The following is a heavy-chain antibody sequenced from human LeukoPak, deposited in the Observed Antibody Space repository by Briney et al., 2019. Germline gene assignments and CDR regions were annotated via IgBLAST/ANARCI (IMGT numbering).Heavy chain of an antibody. J-gene: IGHJ4*02. Sequence: GGSLRLSCAASGFSFSDYGMHWVRQAPGKGLEWVAFIRYDGSNEHYADSVKGRFTISRDTSKNTLFLQMNSLRAEDTAVYYCASHPAPNDFWSLRYWGQGTLVTVSS. V-gene: IGHV3-30*02. CDR1: GFSFSDYG. CDR2: IRYDGSNE. CDR3: ASHPAPNDFWSLRY. D-gene: IGHD3-3*01.